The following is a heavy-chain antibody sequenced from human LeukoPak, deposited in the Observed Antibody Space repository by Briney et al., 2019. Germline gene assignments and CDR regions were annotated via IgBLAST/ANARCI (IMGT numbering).Heavy chain of an antibody. Sequence: GGSLRLSCAASGFTFSYYAMHWVRQAPGKGLEWVAGISYDGSNKYDADSVKGRFTISRDNSKNTLYLQMNSLRDEDTAVYYCARVGRGSSLDDYFDYWGQGTLVTVSS. CDR2: ISYDGSNK. V-gene: IGHV3-30*04. D-gene: IGHD6-6*01. CDR3: ARVGRGSSLDDYFDY. CDR1: GFTFSYYA. J-gene: IGHJ4*02.